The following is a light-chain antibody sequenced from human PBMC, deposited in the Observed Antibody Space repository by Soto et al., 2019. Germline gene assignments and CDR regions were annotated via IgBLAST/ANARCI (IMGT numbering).Light chain of an antibody. J-gene: IGKJ5*01. CDR1: QTISSW. Sequence: DIQMTQSPSTLSGSVGDRVTIPCRASQTISSWLAWYQQKPGKAPNLLIYDASTLERGVPSRFSGTGSGTEFTLAINSLQPDDFATYYCQQYHRSSITFGQGTRLEIK. CDR3: QQYHRSSIT. CDR2: DAS. V-gene: IGKV1-5*01.